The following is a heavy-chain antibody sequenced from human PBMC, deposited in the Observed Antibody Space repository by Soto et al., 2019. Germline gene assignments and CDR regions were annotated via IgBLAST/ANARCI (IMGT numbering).Heavy chain of an antibody. J-gene: IGHJ6*02. CDR3: AKGDDRALYGMDV. CDR1: GFTFSDYY. V-gene: IGHV3-11*05. D-gene: IGHD3-22*01. Sequence: GGSLRLSCAASGFTFSDYYMSWIRQAPGKGLEWVSYYPGSVKGRFTISRENAKNTLYLQMNSLRAEDTAVYYCAKGDDRALYGMDVWGQGTTVTVSS.